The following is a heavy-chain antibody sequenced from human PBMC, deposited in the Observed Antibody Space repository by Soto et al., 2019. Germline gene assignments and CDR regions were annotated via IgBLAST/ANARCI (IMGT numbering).Heavy chain of an antibody. CDR3: ARQRVAAAGHYFDY. CDR1: GYSISSGYY. J-gene: IGHJ4*02. Sequence: SETLSLTCAVSGYSISSGYYWGWIRQPPGRGLECIGSIYHSGSTYYNPSLKGRVTISVDTSKNQFSLKLSSVTAADTAVYYCARQRVAAAGHYFDYWGQGLLVTGSS. CDR2: IYHSGST. D-gene: IGHD6-13*01. V-gene: IGHV4-38-2*01.